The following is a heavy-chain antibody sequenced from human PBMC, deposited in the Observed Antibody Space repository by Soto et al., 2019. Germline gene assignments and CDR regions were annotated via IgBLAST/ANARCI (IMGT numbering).Heavy chain of an antibody. CDR2: MNYGGNT. J-gene: IGHJ4*02. Sequence: QVQLQQWGTGLLEPSETLSLTCAVSGGSFSGYCWSWIRQSPGRGLEGIGEMNYGGNTSFIPSLKIRVTLSIDTSKIQLSLGLSSRTAADVAVYFCAIGVSSHQLGRGRFDYWGQGTPVSVSS. V-gene: IGHV4-34*01. CDR3: AIGVSSHQLGRGRFDY. D-gene: IGHD2-2*01. CDR1: GGSFSGYC.